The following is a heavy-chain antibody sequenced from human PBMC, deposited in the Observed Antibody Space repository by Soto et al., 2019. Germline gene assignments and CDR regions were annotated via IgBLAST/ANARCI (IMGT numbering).Heavy chain of an antibody. D-gene: IGHD6-6*01. CDR2: INHSGST. Sequence: SETLSLTCAVYGGSFSCYYWSWIRQPPGKGLEWMVEINHSGSTNYNPSLKSRVTISVDTSQNQFSLKLSSVSAADTAVHYCARKPSIAARGGFDYGGQGSLVTVSS. CDR3: ARKPSIAARGGFDY. CDR1: GGSFSCYY. J-gene: IGHJ4*02. V-gene: IGHV4-34*01.